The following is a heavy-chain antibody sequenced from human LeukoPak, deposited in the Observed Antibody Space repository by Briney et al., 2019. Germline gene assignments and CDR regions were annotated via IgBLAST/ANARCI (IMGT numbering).Heavy chain of an antibody. CDR2: IYYSGST. D-gene: IGHD6-13*01. J-gene: IGHJ4*02. Sequence: SETLSLTCTVSGGSINSTNYYWGWIRQPPGKGLEWIGSIYYSGSTYYNPSLRSRVTISVDTSKNQFSLKLSSVTAADTAVYYCARDSYSSSWYHSGYFDYWGQGTLVTVSS. CDR1: GGSINSTNYY. V-gene: IGHV4-39*07. CDR3: ARDSYSSSWYHSGYFDY.